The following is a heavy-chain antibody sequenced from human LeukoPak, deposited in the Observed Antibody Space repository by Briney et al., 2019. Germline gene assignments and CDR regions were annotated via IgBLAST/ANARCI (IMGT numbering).Heavy chain of an antibody. V-gene: IGHV3-48*03. J-gene: IGHJ4*02. D-gene: IGHD4-23*01. CDR1: GFTFRSYE. CDR2: ISSSGSTI. CDR3: ARFGYGGKVDC. Sequence: PGGSLRLSCAASGFTFRSYEMNWVRQAPGKGLEWVSYISSSGSTIYYADSVKGRFTISRDNAKNSLFLQMNSLRAEDTALCYCARFGYGGKVDCWGQGTLVTVSS.